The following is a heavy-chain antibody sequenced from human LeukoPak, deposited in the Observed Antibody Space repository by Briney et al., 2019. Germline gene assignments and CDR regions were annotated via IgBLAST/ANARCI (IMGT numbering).Heavy chain of an antibody. J-gene: IGHJ4*02. Sequence: PSETLSLTCAVYGGSFSGYYWSWIRQPPGKGLEWIGYIYYSGSTNYNPSLKSRVTMSVDTSQNQFSLKLSSVTAADTAVYYCARRRTYGYSQDFGYWGQGTLVTVSS. D-gene: IGHD4-17*01. V-gene: IGHV4-59*08. CDR2: IYYSGST. CDR1: GGSFSGYY. CDR3: ARRRTYGYSQDFGY.